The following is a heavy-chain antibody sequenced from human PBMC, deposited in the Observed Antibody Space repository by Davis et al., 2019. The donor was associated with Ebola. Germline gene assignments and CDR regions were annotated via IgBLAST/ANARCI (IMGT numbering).Heavy chain of an antibody. CDR3: TRRHKGYYDSSRDAFDI. CDR1: GFTFSGSA. CDR2: IRSKANSYAT. Sequence: PGGSLRLSCAASGFTFSGSAMHWVRQASGKGLEWVGRIRSKANSYATAYAASVKGRFTISRDDSKNTAYLQMNSLKTEDTAVYYCTRRHKGYYDSSRDAFDIWGQGTMVTVSS. D-gene: IGHD3-22*01. V-gene: IGHV3-73*01. J-gene: IGHJ3*02.